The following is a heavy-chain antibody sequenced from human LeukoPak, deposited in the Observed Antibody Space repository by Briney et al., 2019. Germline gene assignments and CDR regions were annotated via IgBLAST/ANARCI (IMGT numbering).Heavy chain of an antibody. V-gene: IGHV1-69*05. CDR2: IIPIFGTA. D-gene: IGHD2-15*01. J-gene: IGHJ5*02. CDR3: ARDRGGYCGGGSCYSLGWFDP. Sequence: SVKVSCKASGGTFSSYAISWVRQAPGQGLEWMGRIIPIFGTANYAQKFQGRVTITTDESTSTAYMELSSLRSEDTAVYYCARDRGGYCGGGSCYSLGWFDPWGQGTLVTVSS. CDR1: GGTFSSYA.